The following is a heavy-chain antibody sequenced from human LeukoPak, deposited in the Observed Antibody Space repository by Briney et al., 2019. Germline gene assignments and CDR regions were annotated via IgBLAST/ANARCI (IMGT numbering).Heavy chain of an antibody. CDR1: GGSFSGYY. D-gene: IGHD1-7*01. CDR3: ARSENYYFDY. Sequence: SETLSLTCAVYGGSFSGYYWSWIRQPPGKGLEWIGEINHSGSTNYNPSLKSRVTISVDTSKNQFSLKLSSVTAADTAVYYCARSENYYFDYWGQGTLVTVSS. J-gene: IGHJ4*02. CDR2: INHSGST. V-gene: IGHV4-34*01.